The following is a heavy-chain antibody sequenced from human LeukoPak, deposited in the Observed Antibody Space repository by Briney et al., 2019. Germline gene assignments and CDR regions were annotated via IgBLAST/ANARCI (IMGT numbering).Heavy chain of an antibody. CDR3: ARVVGPGGGNWFDP. CDR1: GYTFSSHA. Sequence: GASVKVSCKTSGYTFSSHAISWLRQAPGQGLEWMGWISDYNGNTWYAQKFQGRVTMTADTSTRTAYMELGSLRSDDTAVYYCARVVGPGGGNWFDPWGQGTLVTVSS. D-gene: IGHD3-16*01. CDR2: ISDYNGNT. V-gene: IGHV1-18*01. J-gene: IGHJ5*02.